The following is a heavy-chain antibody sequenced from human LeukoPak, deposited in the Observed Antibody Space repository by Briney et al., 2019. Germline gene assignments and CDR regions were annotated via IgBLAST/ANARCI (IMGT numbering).Heavy chain of an antibody. Sequence: SETLSLTCTVSGGSISSYYWSWVRQPGGKGLEWIGRIYPSGSTDYNPSLKSRVTMSVDTSKNQFSLNLDSVTAADTAVYYCARDGYSAYGDYYYYGMDVWGQGTTVTVSS. CDR1: GGSISSYY. CDR3: ARDGYSAYGDYYYYGMDV. D-gene: IGHD5-12*01. J-gene: IGHJ6*02. V-gene: IGHV4-4*07. CDR2: IYPSGST.